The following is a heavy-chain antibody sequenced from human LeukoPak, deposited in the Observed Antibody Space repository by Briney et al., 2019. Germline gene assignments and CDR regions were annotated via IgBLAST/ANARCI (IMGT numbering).Heavy chain of an antibody. CDR2: INHSGST. Sequence: PSETLSLTCAVYGGSFSGYYWSWIRQPPGKGLEWIGEINHSGSTNYNPSLKSRVTISVDTSKNQFSLKLSSVTAADTAVYYCARGRIVVAPAAMRNWFDPWGQGTLVTVSS. CDR3: ARGRIVVAPAAMRNWFDP. J-gene: IGHJ5*02. D-gene: IGHD2-2*01. V-gene: IGHV4-34*01. CDR1: GGSFSGYY.